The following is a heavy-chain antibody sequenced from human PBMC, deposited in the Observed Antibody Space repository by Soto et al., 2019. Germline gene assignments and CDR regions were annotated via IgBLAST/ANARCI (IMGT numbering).Heavy chain of an antibody. CDR1: GVVFSNYW. V-gene: IGHV3-7*01. D-gene: IGHD2-2*02. Sequence: ESGGGLVQPGGSLTLSCAASGVVFSNYWMSWVRRAPGKGLEWLANIDQDGSGRFHADSVKGRFTISRDNAESSLYLQMTGLRVEDTAVYYCAAIDHGSESWGQGTLVTVSS. J-gene: IGHJ5*02. CDR2: IDQDGSGR. CDR3: AAIDHGSES.